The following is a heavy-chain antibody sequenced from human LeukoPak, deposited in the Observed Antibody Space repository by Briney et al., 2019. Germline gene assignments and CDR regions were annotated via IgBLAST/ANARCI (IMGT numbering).Heavy chain of an antibody. CDR1: GGSISSYY. D-gene: IGHD6-13*01. Sequence: PSETLSLTCTVSGGSISSYYWSWIRQPAGKGLEWIGRIYTSGSTNYNPSLKSRVTMSVDTSKNQFSLKLSSVTAADTAVYYCASSSSSWFSTRYYYGMDVWGQGTTVTVS. V-gene: IGHV4-4*07. J-gene: IGHJ6*02. CDR3: ASSSSSWFSTRYYYGMDV. CDR2: IYTSGST.